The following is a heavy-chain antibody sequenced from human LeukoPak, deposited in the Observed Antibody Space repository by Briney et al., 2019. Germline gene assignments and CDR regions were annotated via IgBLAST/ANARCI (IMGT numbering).Heavy chain of an antibody. Sequence: SETLSLTCTVSGASFSSSTYYWGWIRQPPGKGLDSIVSISYSGSTYYRPSLKSRVTMPVDTSKNQFSLKLSSVTAARTAVYYCARHAGGIAAAGTRPFDYWGQGTLVTVCS. J-gene: IGHJ4*02. CDR3: ARHAGGIAAAGTRPFDY. D-gene: IGHD6-13*01. CDR1: GASFSSSTYY. CDR2: ISYSGST. V-gene: IGHV4-39*01.